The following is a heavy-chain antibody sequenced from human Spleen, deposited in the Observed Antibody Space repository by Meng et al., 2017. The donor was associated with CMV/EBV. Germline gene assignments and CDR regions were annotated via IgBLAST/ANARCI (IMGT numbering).Heavy chain of an antibody. CDR2: IYYTGNT. D-gene: IGHD5-24*01. CDR3: ARGYRDGYKYWYFAL. Sequence: SETLSLTCTVSGGSVGSSSYYWGWIRQPPGKGLEWIGSIYYTGNTFYYPSLKSRVTLSIYTSKNQFSLKLTSVTAADTAVYYCARGYRDGYKYWYFALWGRGTLVTVSS. CDR1: GGSVGSSSYY. V-gene: IGHV4-39*07. J-gene: IGHJ2*01.